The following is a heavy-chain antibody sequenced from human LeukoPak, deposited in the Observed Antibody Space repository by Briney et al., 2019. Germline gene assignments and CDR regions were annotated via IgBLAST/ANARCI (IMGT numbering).Heavy chain of an antibody. CDR3: ARGNRYCSGGSCYPMGYYYYMDV. D-gene: IGHD2-15*01. J-gene: IGHJ6*03. CDR1: GGTFSSYA. Sequence: ASVKVSCKASGGTFSSYAISWVRQAPGQGLEWMGGIIPIFGTANYAQKFQGRVTITADESTSTAYMELSSLRSEDTAVYYCARGNRYCSGGSCYPMGYYYYMDVWGKGTTVTISS. V-gene: IGHV1-69*01. CDR2: IIPIFGTA.